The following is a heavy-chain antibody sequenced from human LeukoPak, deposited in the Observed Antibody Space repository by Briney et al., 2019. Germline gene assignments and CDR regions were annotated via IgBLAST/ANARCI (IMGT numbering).Heavy chain of an antibody. D-gene: IGHD6-6*01. J-gene: IGHJ6*03. Sequence: SETLSLTCTVSGYSISSGYYWGWIRQPPGKGLEWIGSIYYSGSTYYNPSLKSRVTISVDTSKNQFSLKLSSVTAADTAVYYCARVGSPLASYYYYYMDAWGKGTTVTVSS. V-gene: IGHV4-38-2*02. CDR1: GYSISSGYY. CDR2: IYYSGST. CDR3: ARVGSPLASYYYYYMDA.